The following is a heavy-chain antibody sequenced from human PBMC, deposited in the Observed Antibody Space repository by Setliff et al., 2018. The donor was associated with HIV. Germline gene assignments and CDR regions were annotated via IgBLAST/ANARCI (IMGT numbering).Heavy chain of an antibody. D-gene: IGHD1-26*01. V-gene: IGHV4-30-4*01. J-gene: IGHJ4*02. CDR3: ARGSGNFDY. CDR2: IYYSGST. CDR1: GGSTTSGGYY. Sequence: KTSETLSLTCSVSGGSTTSGGYYWSWIRQHPGKGLEYIGYIYYSGSTYYNPSLKSRVTISVDTSKNQFSLKLNSVTAADTAVYYCARGSGNFDYWGQGTLVTVSS.